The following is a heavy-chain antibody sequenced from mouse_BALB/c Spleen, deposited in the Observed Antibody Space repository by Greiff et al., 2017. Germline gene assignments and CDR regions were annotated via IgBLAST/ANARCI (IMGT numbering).Heavy chain of an antibody. CDR2: ISSGSSTI. CDR1: GFTFSSFG. D-gene: IGHD4-1*01. CDR3: ARSGAGTALNY. Sequence: EVQGVESGGGLVQPGGSRKLSCAASGFTFSSFGMHWVRQAPEKGLEWVAYISSGSSTIYYADKVKGRFTISRDNPKNTLFLQMTSLRSEDTAMYYCARSGAGTALNYWGQGTTLTVSS. V-gene: IGHV5-17*02. J-gene: IGHJ2*01.